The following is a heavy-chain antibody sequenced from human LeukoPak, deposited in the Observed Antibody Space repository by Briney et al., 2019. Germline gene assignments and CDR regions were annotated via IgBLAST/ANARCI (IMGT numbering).Heavy chain of an antibody. CDR3: AKDYGLMGELPTRYYYYGMDV. D-gene: IGHD1-26*01. CDR1: GFTFSSYG. V-gene: IGHV3-30*18. J-gene: IGHJ6*02. Sequence: GGSLRLSCAASGFTFSSYGMHWVRQAPGEGLEWGAVISYDGSNKYYADSVNGRFTISRDNSKNTLYLQMNSLRAEDTAVYYCAKDYGLMGELPTRYYYYGMDVWGQGTTVTVSS. CDR2: ISYDGSNK.